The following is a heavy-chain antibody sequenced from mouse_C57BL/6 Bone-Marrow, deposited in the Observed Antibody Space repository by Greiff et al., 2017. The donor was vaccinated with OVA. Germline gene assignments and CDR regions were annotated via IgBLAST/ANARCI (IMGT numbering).Heavy chain of an antibody. Sequence: EVHLVESGGGLVKPGGSLKLSCAASGFTFSSYAMSWVRQTPEKRLEWVATISDGGSYTYYPDNVKGRFTISRDNAKNNLYLQMSHLKSEDTAMYYCARVLWGYFDYWGQGTTLTVSS. D-gene: IGHD1-1*02. CDR3: ARVLWGYFDY. J-gene: IGHJ2*01. V-gene: IGHV5-4*01. CDR2: ISDGGSYT. CDR1: GFTFSSYA.